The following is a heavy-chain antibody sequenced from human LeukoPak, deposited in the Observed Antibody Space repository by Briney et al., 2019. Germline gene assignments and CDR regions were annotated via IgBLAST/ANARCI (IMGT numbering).Heavy chain of an antibody. Sequence: TGRSLRLSCAASGFTFSSYGMHWVRQAPGMGLEWVAVIWYDGSNKYYADSVKGRFTISRDNSKNTLYLQMNSLRAEDTAVYYCARDRGTMVRGEGGEWDPWGQGTLVTVSS. V-gene: IGHV3-33*01. CDR3: ARDRGTMVRGEGGEWDP. D-gene: IGHD3-10*01. CDR2: IWYDGSNK. CDR1: GFTFSSYG. J-gene: IGHJ5*02.